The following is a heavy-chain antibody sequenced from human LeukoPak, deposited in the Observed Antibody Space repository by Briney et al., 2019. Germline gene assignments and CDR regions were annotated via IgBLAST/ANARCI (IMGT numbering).Heavy chain of an antibody. D-gene: IGHD5-18*01. CDR2: IIPIFGTA. J-gene: IGHJ6*02. CDR3: ARVEEGGQNSYDKDYYYYGMDV. V-gene: IGHV1-69*01. Sequence: ASVTVSFTASGGTFSIYAISWVRQAPGQGLEWMGGIIPIFGTANYAQKFQGRVTITADESTSTAYMELSSLRSEDTAVYYCARVEEGGQNSYDKDYYYYGMDVWGQGTTVTVSS. CDR1: GGTFSIYA.